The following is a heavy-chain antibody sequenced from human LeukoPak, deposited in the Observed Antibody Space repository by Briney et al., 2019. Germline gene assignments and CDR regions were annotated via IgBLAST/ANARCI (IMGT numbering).Heavy chain of an antibody. V-gene: IGHV1-69*05. CDR2: IIPIFGTA. CDR3: ARDTSGSNSFDN. CDR1: GGTFSSYA. Sequence: ASVKVSCKASGGTFSSYAISWVRQAPGQGLEWMGGIIPIFGTANYAQKFQGRVTITTDESTSTAYMELSSLRSDDTAVYYCARDTSGSNSFDNWGQGTLVTVSS. D-gene: IGHD2-2*01. J-gene: IGHJ4*02.